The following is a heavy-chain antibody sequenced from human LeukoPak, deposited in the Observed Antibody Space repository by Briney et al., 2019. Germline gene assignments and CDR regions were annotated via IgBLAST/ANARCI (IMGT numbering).Heavy chain of an antibody. CDR2: ISADGGSA. CDR1: GLNFGESA. CDR3: AKESGKFDY. V-gene: IGHV3-43*02. Sequence: PGGSLRLSCVASGLNFGESAMHWVRQAPGKGLEWVSLISADGGSAFSADSVKGRFNISRDNSKNSLYLQMDSLRSEDTAMYYCAKESGKFDYWGQGTLVVVSS. J-gene: IGHJ4*02.